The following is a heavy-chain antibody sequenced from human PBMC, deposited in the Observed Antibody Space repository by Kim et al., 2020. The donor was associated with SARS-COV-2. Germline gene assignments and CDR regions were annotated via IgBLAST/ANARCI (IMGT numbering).Heavy chain of an antibody. Sequence: ASVKVSCKVSGYTLTELSMHWVRQAPGKGLEWMGGFDPEDGETIYAQKFQGRVTMTEDTSTDTAYMELSSLRSEDTAVYYCATYHIVVVTAIHNWYFDLWGRGTLVTVSS. CDR1: GYTLTELS. CDR2: FDPEDGET. V-gene: IGHV1-24*01. J-gene: IGHJ2*01. CDR3: ATYHIVVVTAIHNWYFDL. D-gene: IGHD2-21*02.